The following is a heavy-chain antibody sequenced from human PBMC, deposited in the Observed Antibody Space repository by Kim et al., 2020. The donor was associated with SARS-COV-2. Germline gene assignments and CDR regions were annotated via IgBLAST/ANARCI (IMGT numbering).Heavy chain of an antibody. D-gene: IGHD2-2*01. J-gene: IGHJ4*02. CDR3: ARDCSSTSCYPDNY. V-gene: IGHV3-48*02. CDR1: GFTFSSYS. CDR2: ISSSSSTI. Sequence: GGSLRLSCAASGFTFSSYSMNWVRQAPGKGLEWVSYISSSSSTIYYADSVKGRFTISRDNAKNSLYLQMNSLRDEDTAVYYCARDCSSTSCYPDNYWGQGTLVTVSS.